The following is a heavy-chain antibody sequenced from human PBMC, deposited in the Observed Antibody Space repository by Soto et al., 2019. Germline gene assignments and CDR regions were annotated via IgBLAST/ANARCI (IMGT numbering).Heavy chain of an antibody. J-gene: IGHJ4*01. D-gene: IGHD3-22*01. V-gene: IGHV3-23*01. CDR2: ISGSGGST. CDR3: ARVYYYDSSGIRY. Sequence: EVQLLESGGGLVQPGGSLRLSCAASGFTFSSYAMSWVRQAPGKGLEGVSAISGSGGSTYYADSVKGRFTISRANSKNTRYLQMNSLRAEDTAVYYCARVYYYDSSGIRYWGHGTLVTVSS. CDR1: GFTFSSYA.